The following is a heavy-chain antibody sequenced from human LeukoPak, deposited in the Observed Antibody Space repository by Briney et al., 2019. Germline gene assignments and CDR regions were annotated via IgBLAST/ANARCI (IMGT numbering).Heavy chain of an antibody. CDR3: ARVSSTYARHFDY. CDR1: GFTFSSYG. V-gene: IGHV3-33*01. J-gene: IGHJ4*02. CDR2: IWYDGTNK. D-gene: IGHD6-6*01. Sequence: GGSLRLSCAASGFTFSSYGIHWVRQAPGNGLEWVAVIWYDGTNKYYADSVKGRFTISRDSSKNTLYLEMNSLRAEDTAVYYCARVSSTYARHFDYWGQGTLVTVSS.